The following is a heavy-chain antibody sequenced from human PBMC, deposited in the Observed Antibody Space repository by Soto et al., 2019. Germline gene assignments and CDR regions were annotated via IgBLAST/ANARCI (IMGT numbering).Heavy chain of an antibody. J-gene: IGHJ5*02. CDR3: ARGGVPAARGNVWFDP. CDR1: GGSFSGYF. CDR2: INHAGST. Sequence: QVQLQQWGAGLLKPSETLSLTCAVYGGSFSGYFWTWIRQPPGKGLEWIGEINHAGSTNYIPSLKSRVTISVDTSKKQSSLKLSSVTAADTAVYYCARGGVPAARGNVWFDPWGQGTLVTVSS. D-gene: IGHD2-2*01. V-gene: IGHV4-34*01.